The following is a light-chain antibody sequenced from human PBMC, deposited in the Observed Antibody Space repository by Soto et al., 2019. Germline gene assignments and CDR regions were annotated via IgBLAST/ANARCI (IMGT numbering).Light chain of an antibody. CDR1: QAISTW. Sequence: DIQMTQSPSTLSASVGDRVTITCRANQAISTWLAWYQQKPGKAPKLLIYKASSLKSGVPSRFSGSGSGTEFTLTISSLQPDDVATYYCQQYNGTSIYTFGQGTTLQIK. CDR2: KAS. V-gene: IGKV1-5*03. J-gene: IGKJ2*01. CDR3: QQYNGTSIYT.